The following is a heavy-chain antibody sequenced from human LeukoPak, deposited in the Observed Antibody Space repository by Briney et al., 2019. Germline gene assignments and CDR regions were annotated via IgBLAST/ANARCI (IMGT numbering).Heavy chain of an antibody. CDR2: INNSGST. D-gene: IGHD3-22*01. Sequence: ASETLSLTCAVYGGSFSSYYWSWIRQPPGKRLKSFGQINNSGSTNYNPSLKTRVTISVDTSKSQFSLKLISVTAADTAVYYCARKECRYDDSSGYPFDYWGQGTLVTVSS. CDR1: GGSFSSYY. CDR3: ARKECRYDDSSGYPFDY. J-gene: IGHJ4*02. V-gene: IGHV4-34*01.